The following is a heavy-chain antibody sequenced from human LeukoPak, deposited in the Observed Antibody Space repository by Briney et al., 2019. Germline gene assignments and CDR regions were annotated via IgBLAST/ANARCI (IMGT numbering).Heavy chain of an antibody. D-gene: IGHD3-9*01. CDR3: ARDSDILTGYYSFDY. V-gene: IGHV1-18*01. CDR1: GYTFTSYG. J-gene: IGHJ4*02. Sequence: APVKVSCKASGYTFTSYGISWVRQAPGQGLEWMGWISAYNGNTNYAQKLQGRVTMTTDTSTSTAYMELRSLRSDDTAVYYCARDSDILTGYYSFDYWGQGTLVTVSS. CDR2: ISAYNGNT.